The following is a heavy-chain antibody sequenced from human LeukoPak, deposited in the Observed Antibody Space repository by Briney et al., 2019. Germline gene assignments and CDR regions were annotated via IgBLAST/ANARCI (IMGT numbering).Heavy chain of an antibody. CDR1: GGSISSYY. J-gene: IGHJ2*01. Sequence: SETLSLTCTVSGGSISSYYWSWIRQPPGKGLEWIGYIYYSGSTNYNPSLKSRVTISVDTSKNQFSLKLSSVTAADTAAYYCARKSRGSYWYFDLWGRGTLVTVSS. CDR3: ARKSRGSYWYFDL. CDR2: IYYSGST. D-gene: IGHD3-22*01. V-gene: IGHV4-59*12.